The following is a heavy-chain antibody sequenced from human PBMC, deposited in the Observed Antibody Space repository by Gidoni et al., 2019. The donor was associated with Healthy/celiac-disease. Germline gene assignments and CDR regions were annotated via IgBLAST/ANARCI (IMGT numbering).Heavy chain of an antibody. D-gene: IGHD6-13*01. Sequence: EVQLVESGGGLIQPGGSLRLSRAASGFTVSSNYMSWVRQAPGKGLEWVSVIYSGGSTYYADSVKGRFTISRDDSKNTLYLQMNSLRAEDTAVYYCARGIYSSSWDGGVDYWGQGTLVTVSS. CDR1: GFTVSSNY. CDR3: ARGIYSSSWDGGVDY. V-gene: IGHV3-53*01. J-gene: IGHJ4*02. CDR2: IYSGGST.